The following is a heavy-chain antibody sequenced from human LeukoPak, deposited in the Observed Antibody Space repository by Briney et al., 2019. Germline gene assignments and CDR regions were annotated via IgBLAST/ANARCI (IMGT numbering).Heavy chain of an antibody. CDR3: ARVGSPDSENSGWKLFFDY. J-gene: IGHJ4*02. V-gene: IGHV1-18*01. D-gene: IGHD6-19*01. CDR1: GYRFSNYG. Sequence: ASVKVSCKASGYRFSNYGITWVRQAPGQGLECMGWISAYNGDTNYAQNFQGRLTMTTDTSTNTAYMELRSLRSDDTAAYYCARVGSPDSENSGWKLFFDYWGQGTLATVSS. CDR2: ISAYNGDT.